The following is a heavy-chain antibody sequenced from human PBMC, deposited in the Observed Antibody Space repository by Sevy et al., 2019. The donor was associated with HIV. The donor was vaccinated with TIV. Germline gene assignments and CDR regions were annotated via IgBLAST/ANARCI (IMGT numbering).Heavy chain of an antibody. CDR2: IYGSSGAT. D-gene: IGHD3-22*01. J-gene: IGHJ3*02. Sequence: GGSLRLSCAVSGFILTSYDMNWVRQAPGKGLEWVSTIYGSSGATYYGYSVKGRFTISRDNSKNTLYLQMNSLRTEDTAVYYCAGGRYDSSGSFDAFDIWGQGAMVTVSS. CDR3: AGGRYDSSGSFDAFDI. V-gene: IGHV3-23*01. CDR1: GFILTSYD.